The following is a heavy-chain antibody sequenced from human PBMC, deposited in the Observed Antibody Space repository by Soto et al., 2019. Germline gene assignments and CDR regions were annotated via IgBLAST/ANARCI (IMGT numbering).Heavy chain of an antibody. CDR2: IYFSGST. V-gene: IGHV4-39*01. J-gene: IGHJ4*02. CDR3: ARQAPTVTFDY. CDR1: GGSISGSGYY. D-gene: IGHD4-17*01. Sequence: SETLALTYTVSGGSISGSGYYWGWIRQPPGKGLEWIGSIYFSGSTSYNPSLKSRVTISVDTSKNQFSLKLRSVTATDTAVYYCARQAPTVTFDYWGQGTLVTVSS.